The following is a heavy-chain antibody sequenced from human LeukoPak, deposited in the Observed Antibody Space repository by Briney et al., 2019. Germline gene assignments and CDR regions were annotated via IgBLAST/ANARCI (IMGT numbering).Heavy chain of an antibody. CDR1: GYTFSSYW. CDR2: IYPGDSDT. V-gene: IGHV5-51*01. D-gene: IGHD3-3*01. Sequence: GESLRISCKGSGYTFSSYWIGWVRQMPGKGLEWMGIIYPGDSDTSYSPSLQGQVTISVDTSIGTAYLQWSSLKASDTAIYYCARQNDFRLDYWGQGTLVTVSS. J-gene: IGHJ4*02. CDR3: ARQNDFRLDY.